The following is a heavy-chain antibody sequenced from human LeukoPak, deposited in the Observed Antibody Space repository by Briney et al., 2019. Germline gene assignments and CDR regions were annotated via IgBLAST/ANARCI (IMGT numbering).Heavy chain of an antibody. CDR1: NYTFTHYG. J-gene: IGHJ6*03. V-gene: IGHV1-18*01. CDR2: ISAYHGNT. D-gene: IGHD2-15*01. CDR3: ARASRYCSGGSCPASYYYMDV. Sequence: ASVKVSCKASNYTFTHYGISWVRQAPGQGLEWMGWISAYHGNTNYAQKLQGRVTMTTDTSTSTAYMELRSLRSDDTAVYYCARASRYCSGGSCPASYYYMDVWGKGTTVTISS.